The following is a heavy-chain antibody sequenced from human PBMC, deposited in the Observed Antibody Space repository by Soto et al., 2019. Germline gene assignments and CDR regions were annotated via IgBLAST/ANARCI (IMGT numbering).Heavy chain of an antibody. CDR1: GGSFSGYY. J-gene: IGHJ6*02. Sequence: PSETLSLTCAVYGGSFSGYYWSWIRQHPGKGLEWIGEINHSGSTNYNPSLKSRVTISVDTSKNQFSLKLSSVTAADTAVYYCGGDIVVVPAAIRAYYYYGMDVWGQGTTVTVSS. V-gene: IGHV4-34*01. CDR2: INHSGST. CDR3: GGDIVVVPAAIRAYYYYGMDV. D-gene: IGHD2-2*02.